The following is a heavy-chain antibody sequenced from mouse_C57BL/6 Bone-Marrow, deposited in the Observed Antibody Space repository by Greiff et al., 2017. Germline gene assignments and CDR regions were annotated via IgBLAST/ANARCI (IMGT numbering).Heavy chain of an antibody. CDR3: AYYGSSFDY. V-gene: IGHV1-59*01. J-gene: IGHJ2*01. D-gene: IGHD1-1*01. CDR2: IDPSDSYT. Sequence: VQLQQPGAELVRPGTSVKLSCKASGYTFTSYWMHWVKQRPGQGLEWIGVIDPSDSYTNYNQKFKGKATLTVDTSSSTAYMQLSSLTSEDSAVYYCAYYGSSFDYWGQGTTLTVSS. CDR1: GYTFTSYW.